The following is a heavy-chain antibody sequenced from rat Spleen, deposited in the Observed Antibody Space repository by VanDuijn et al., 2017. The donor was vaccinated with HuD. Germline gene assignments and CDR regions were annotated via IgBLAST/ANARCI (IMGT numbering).Heavy chain of an antibody. Sequence: QVQLKESGPGLVQPSQTLSLTCTVSGFSLTSNGVSWVRQPPGKGLEWMGGIWGDGSTDYNSALKSRLSISRDTSKSQVFLKMNNLQTEDTAMYFCATQHYYDGYYRDNWGQGVMVTVSS. D-gene: IGHD1-12*03. J-gene: IGHJ2*01. V-gene: IGHV2-1*01. CDR1: GFSLTSNG. CDR2: IWGDGST. CDR3: ATQHYYDGYYRDN.